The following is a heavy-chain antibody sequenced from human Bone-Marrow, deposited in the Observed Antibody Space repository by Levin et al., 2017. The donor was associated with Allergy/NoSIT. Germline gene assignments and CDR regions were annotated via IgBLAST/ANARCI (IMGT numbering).Heavy chain of an antibody. CDR1: GFAFSDSW. Sequence: GGSLRLSCAASGFAFSDSWMSWVRQTPGKGLEWMANIKQDGSETYYMDSVKGRFTISRDNATKSLFLQMNSLTAEDTAVYYCARDGDYWGQGTLVTVSS. CDR3: ARDGDY. J-gene: IGHJ4*02. V-gene: IGHV3-7*01. CDR2: IKQDGSET.